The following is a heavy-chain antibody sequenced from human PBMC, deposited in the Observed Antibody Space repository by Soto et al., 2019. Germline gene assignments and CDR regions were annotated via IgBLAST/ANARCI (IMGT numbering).Heavy chain of an antibody. V-gene: IGHV1-69*06. CDR3: ARAAGSPYDSRGYQYWDFDL. D-gene: IGHD3-22*01. CDR1: GGTLCSYA. CDR2: IFHMFGTP. J-gene: IGHJ2*01. Sequence: QGQLVKPGSEVRTPGYSVKVSCKVLGGTLCSYAISWGRRAPGQGLEGMGGIFHMFGTPNYAQKFQGIVTIHAAKSTNTAYMKVNCLTSAVTDVYYCARAAGSPYDSRGYQYWDFDLWGQGTKVTVSS.